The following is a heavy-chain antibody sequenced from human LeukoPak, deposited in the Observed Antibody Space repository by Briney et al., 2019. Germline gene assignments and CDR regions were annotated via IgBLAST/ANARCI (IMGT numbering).Heavy chain of an antibody. CDR3: ARVPTNGVRLPGKQVLDWFDP. J-gene: IGHJ5*02. D-gene: IGHD2-8*01. V-gene: IGHV1-2*02. CDR1: GYTFTGYY. CDR2: INPNSGGT. Sequence: VASVKVSCKASGYTFTGYYMHWVRQAPGQGLEWMGWINPNSGGTNYAQKFQGRVTMTRDTSISTAYMELSRLRSDDTAVYYCARVPTNGVRLPGKQVLDWFDPWGQGTLVTVSS.